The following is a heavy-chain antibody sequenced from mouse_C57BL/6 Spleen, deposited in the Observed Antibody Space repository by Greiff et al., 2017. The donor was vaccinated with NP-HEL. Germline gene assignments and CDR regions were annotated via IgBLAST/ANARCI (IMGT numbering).Heavy chain of an antibody. CDR1: GYTFTSYW. D-gene: IGHD1-1*01. Sequence: QVQLQQPGAELVKPGASVKMSCKASGYTFTSYWITWVKQRPGQGLEWIGDIYPGSGSTNYNEEFKSKATLTVDTSSSTAYMQLSSLTSEDSAVYYCARWDYYGSSYWYFDVWGTGTTVTVSS. J-gene: IGHJ1*03. CDR3: ARWDYYGSSYWYFDV. V-gene: IGHV1-55*01. CDR2: IYPGSGST.